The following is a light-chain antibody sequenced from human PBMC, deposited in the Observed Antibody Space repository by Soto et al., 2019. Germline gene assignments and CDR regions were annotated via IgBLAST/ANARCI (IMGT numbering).Light chain of an antibody. CDR1: QGIRND. Sequence: AIQMTQSPSSLSASVGDRVTITCRASQGIRNDLGWYQQKPGKAPKLLIYAASSLQSGVPSRFSGSGSGTDFTLTISSLQPEDFATYYCQQSHITQYSFGQGTKVDIK. V-gene: IGKV1-6*01. CDR3: QQSHITQYS. CDR2: AAS. J-gene: IGKJ2*03.